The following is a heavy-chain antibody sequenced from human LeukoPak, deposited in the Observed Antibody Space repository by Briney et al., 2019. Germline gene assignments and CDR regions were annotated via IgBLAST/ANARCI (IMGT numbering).Heavy chain of an antibody. V-gene: IGHV4-31*03. CDR3: ARVRWLLHDY. CDR1: GGSISSGGYY. CDR2: IYYSGST. Sequence: PSETLSLTCTVSGGSISSGGYYWSWIRQHPGKGLEWIGYIYYSGSTYYNPSLKSRDTISVDTSKNQFSLKLSSVTAADTAVYYCARVRWLLHDYWGQGTLVTVSS. J-gene: IGHJ4*02. D-gene: IGHD3-22*01.